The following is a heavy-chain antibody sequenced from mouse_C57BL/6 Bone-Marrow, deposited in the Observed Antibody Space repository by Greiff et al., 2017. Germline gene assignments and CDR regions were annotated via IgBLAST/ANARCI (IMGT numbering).Heavy chain of an antibody. CDR3: ARDDDYDWFAY. D-gene: IGHD2-4*01. V-gene: IGHV1S135*01. CDR2: IDPYSGGT. CDR1: GYSFTDYN. Sequence: VQLKESGPELVKPGASVKVSCKASGYSFTDYNMYWVKQSHGKSLEWIGYIDPYSGGTSYIRKFKGKATLTVDKSSSTAFMQLNSLTSEDSAVYYCARDDDYDWFAYWGQGTLVTVSA. J-gene: IGHJ3*01.